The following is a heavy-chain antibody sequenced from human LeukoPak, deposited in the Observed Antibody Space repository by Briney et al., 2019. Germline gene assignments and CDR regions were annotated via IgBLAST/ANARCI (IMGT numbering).Heavy chain of an antibody. CDR3: AKGGAAGIAVVLVDY. V-gene: IGHV3-23*01. D-gene: IGHD6-19*01. Sequence: GGSLRLSCAASGFTFSSYSMSWVRQAPGKGLQWVSVIGGSGGSTYYADSVKGWFTISRNNSENTLCLQMNRLRAEDTGVYYCAKGGAAGIAVVLVDYWGQGDLVTVSS. J-gene: IGHJ4*02. CDR2: IGGSGGST. CDR1: GFTFSSYS.